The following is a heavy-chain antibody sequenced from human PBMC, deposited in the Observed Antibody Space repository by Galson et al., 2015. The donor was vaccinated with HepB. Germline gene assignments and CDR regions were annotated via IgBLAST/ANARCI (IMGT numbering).Heavy chain of an antibody. V-gene: IGHV1-18*04. D-gene: IGHD6-19*01. Sequence: SVKVSCKASGYTFTSYGISWVRQAPGQGLEWMGWISAYNGNTNYAQKLQGRVTMTTDTSTSTAYMELRSLRSDDTAVYYCARDLIPGIAVAGTLGYWGQGTLVTVSS. CDR3: ARDLIPGIAVAGTLGY. CDR1: GYTFTSYG. CDR2: ISAYNGNT. J-gene: IGHJ4*02.